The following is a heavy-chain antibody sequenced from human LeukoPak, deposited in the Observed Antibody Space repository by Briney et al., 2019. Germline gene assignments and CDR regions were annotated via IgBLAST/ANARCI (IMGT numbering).Heavy chain of an antibody. V-gene: IGHV6-1*01. CDR2: TYYRSKWYKDDAGWYK. Sequence: SQTLSLTCAISGDSVSRTDAGWSWLRQSPSRGLEWLGRTYYRSKWYKDDAGWYKDDAGSLKSRITINVDTVMNQFSLQLNSVTPEDTALYYCARGGLVRGSINRLIGFDVWGQGIMVTVSS. D-gene: IGHD3-10*01. J-gene: IGHJ3*01. CDR3: ARGGLVRGSINRLIGFDV. CDR1: GDSVSRTDAG.